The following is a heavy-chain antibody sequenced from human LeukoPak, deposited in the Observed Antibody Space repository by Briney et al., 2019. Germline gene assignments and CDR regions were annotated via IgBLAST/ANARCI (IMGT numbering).Heavy chain of an antibody. D-gene: IGHD2-8*01. CDR1: GGSITSNYF. CDR2: THHSGTT. J-gene: IGHJ3*02. CDR3: ATFSTVVLSPYDAFDI. V-gene: IGHV4-4*02. Sequence: PSGTLSLTCAVSGGSITSNYFWNWVRQPPGKGLEWIGETHHSGTTNYNPSLKSRVSISIDTSKNQFSLKLSSVTAADTAMYYCATFSTVVLSPYDAFDIWGQGTMVTVSS.